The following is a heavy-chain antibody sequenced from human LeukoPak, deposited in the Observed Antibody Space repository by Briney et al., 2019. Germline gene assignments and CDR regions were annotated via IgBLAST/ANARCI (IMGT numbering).Heavy chain of an antibody. D-gene: IGHD3-3*01. V-gene: IGHV3-74*01. Sequence: PGGSLRLSCAASGFTFSSYWMHWVRQAPGKGLVWVSRINTDGSSTSYADSVKGRFTISRDNAKNTLYLQMNSLRAEDTAVYYCAREDNDFWSGYYTRYYYYYMDVWGKETTVTVSS. CDR2: INTDGSST. J-gene: IGHJ6*03. CDR1: GFTFSSYW. CDR3: AREDNDFWSGYYTRYYYYYMDV.